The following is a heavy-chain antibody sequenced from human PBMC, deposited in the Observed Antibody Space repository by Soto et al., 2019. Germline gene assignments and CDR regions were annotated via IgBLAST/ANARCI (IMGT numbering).Heavy chain of an antibody. CDR3: ARGGGWYVWFDP. CDR2: INAGNGNT. V-gene: IGHV1-3*05. J-gene: IGHJ5*02. CDR1: GYTFTSYA. Sequence: QGQLVQAGAEEKKPGASVKCSCKASGYTFTSYAMHWVRQAPGQRLEWMGWINAGNGNTKYSQKFQGRVTITRDTSASTAYMELRSLRSEDTAVYYCARGGGWYVWFDPWGQGTLVTVSS. D-gene: IGHD6-19*01.